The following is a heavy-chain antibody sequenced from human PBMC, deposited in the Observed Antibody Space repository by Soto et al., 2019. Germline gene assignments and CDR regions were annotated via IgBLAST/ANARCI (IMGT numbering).Heavy chain of an antibody. J-gene: IGHJ4*02. CDR3: ASGRYDASGYFDY. D-gene: IGHD3-22*01. CDR1: GYRFTSYW. Sequence: GESLKISCKCSGYRFTSYWIGWVRQMPGRGLEWMGIIYPGDSDTRYSPSFQGQVTISVDKSISTAYMELSSLRSDDTAMFYCASGRYDASGYFDYWGQGTLVTVSS. V-gene: IGHV5-51*01. CDR2: IYPGDSDT.